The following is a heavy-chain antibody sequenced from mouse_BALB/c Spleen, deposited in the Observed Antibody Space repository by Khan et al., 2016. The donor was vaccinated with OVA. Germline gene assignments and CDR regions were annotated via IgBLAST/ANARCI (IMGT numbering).Heavy chain of an antibody. CDR2: IDPEADFT. D-gene: IGHD1-1*01. CDR3: TSRVYGSSYGFAY. CDR1: GYTFTDYE. V-gene: IGHV1-15*01. Sequence: VQLQESGAELVRPGASVTLSCKASGYTFTDYELHWVKQTPVHGLEWTGAIDPEADFTAYNQKFKGKATLTADKSSSTAYMELRSLTSEDSAVYYCTSRVYGSSYGFAYWGQGTLVAVS. J-gene: IGHJ3*01.